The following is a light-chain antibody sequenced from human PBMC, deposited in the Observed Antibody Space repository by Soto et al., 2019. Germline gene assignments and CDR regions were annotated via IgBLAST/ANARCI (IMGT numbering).Light chain of an antibody. CDR1: SSDVGGYKY. J-gene: IGLJ2*01. CDR3: CSYTSISTYVV. V-gene: IGLV2-14*01. CDR2: DVS. Sequence: QSALTQPASVSGSPGQSITISCTGTSSDVGGYKYVSWYQQHPGKAPKLMIYDVSNRPSGVSNRLSGSKSGNTAALTISGLQAEDADDYYCCSYTSISTYVVFGGGTKLTVL.